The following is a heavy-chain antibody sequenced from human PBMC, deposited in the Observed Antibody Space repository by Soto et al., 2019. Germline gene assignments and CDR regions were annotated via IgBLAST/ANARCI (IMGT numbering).Heavy chain of an antibody. Sequence: SETLSLTCTVSGGSISSGGYYWSWIRQHPGKGLEWIGYIYYSGSTYYNPSLKSRVTISVDTSKNQFSLKLSSVTAADTAVYYCARGYYYDSSGMDYWGQGTLVTVSS. CDR2: IYYSGST. V-gene: IGHV4-31*03. J-gene: IGHJ4*02. D-gene: IGHD3-22*01. CDR1: GGSISSGGYY. CDR3: ARGYYYDSSGMDY.